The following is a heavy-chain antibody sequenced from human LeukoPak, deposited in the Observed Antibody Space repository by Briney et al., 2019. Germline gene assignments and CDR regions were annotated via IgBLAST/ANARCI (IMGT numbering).Heavy chain of an antibody. Sequence: GESLKISCKGSGYSFTSYWISWVRQMPGKGLEWMGRIDPSDSYTNYSPSFQGHVTISADKSISTAYLQWSSLKASDTAMYYCAGRVRGYGSGRHADYYYGMDVWGQGTTVTVSS. CDR2: IDPSDSYT. J-gene: IGHJ6*02. V-gene: IGHV5-10-1*01. D-gene: IGHD3-10*01. CDR1: GYSFTSYW. CDR3: AGRVRGYGSGRHADYYYGMDV.